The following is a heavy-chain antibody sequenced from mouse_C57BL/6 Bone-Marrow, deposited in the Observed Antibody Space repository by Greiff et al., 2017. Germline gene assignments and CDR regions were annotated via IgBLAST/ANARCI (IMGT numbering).Heavy chain of an antibody. J-gene: IGHJ2*01. D-gene: IGHD1-1*01. CDR1: GYAFSSSW. CDR3: ARFSTAVGY. CDR2: IYPGDGDT. V-gene: IGHV1-82*01. Sequence: QVQLQQPGPELVKPGASVKISCKASGYAFSSSWMNWVKQRPGKGLEWIGRIYPGDGDTNYNGKFKGKATLTADKSSSTAYMQLSSLTSEDSAVYFCARFSTAVGYWGQGTTLTVSS.